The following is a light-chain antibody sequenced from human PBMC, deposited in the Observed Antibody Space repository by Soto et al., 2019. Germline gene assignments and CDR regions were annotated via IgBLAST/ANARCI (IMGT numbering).Light chain of an antibody. V-gene: IGLV1-51*01. CDR2: DNN. CDR3: GTWDASLSAGV. CDR1: TSNIGNNF. J-gene: IGLJ2*01. Sequence: QSVLTQPPSVSAAPRQKVTISCSGSTSNIGNNFVSWYQQLPGTAPKLLIYDNNKRPSGIPDRFSGSRSGTSATLGITGLQTWDEADYYCGTWDASLSAGVFGGGTNVTVL.